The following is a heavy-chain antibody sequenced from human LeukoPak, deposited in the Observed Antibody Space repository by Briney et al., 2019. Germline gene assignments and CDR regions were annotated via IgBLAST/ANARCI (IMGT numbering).Heavy chain of an antibody. CDR2: IWYDGSNR. V-gene: IGHV3-33*01. CDR1: GFTFSNYG. CDR3: AREGPRGNSQFDY. J-gene: IGHJ4*02. D-gene: IGHD2/OR15-2a*01. Sequence: PRGSLRLSCAASGFTFSNYGMHWVREAPGTGREWVALIWYDGSNRYYTDSVKGRLTISRDNSKDTLFLQMNSLRAEDTAVYYCAREGPRGNSQFDYWGQGTLVTVSS.